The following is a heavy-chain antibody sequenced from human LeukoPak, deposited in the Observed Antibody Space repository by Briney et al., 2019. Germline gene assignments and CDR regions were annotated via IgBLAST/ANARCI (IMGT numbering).Heavy chain of an antibody. CDR1: GFTLDDYA. D-gene: IGHD6-19*01. CDR3: AKDILAVAAREGDAFDI. CDR2: ISWNSGSI. J-gene: IGHJ3*02. Sequence: PGGSLRLSCAASGFTLDDYAMHWVRQAPGKGLEWVSGISWNSGSIGYADSVKGRFTISRDNAKNSLYLQMNSLRAEDTALYYCAKDILAVAAREGDAFDIWGQGTMVTVSS. V-gene: IGHV3-9*01.